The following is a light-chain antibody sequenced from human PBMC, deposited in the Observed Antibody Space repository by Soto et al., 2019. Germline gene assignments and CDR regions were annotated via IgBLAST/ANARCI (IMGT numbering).Light chain of an antibody. V-gene: IGKV3-20*01. J-gene: IGKJ3*01. CDR2: GVS. CDR3: HQYGSSPQA. CDR1: QSVTRSF. Sequence: EIVLTQSPGTLSLSPGERVTLSCRASQSVTRSFLAWYQQKPGQAPRLLINGVSSRATGIPDRFSGSGSGTDFTLTISRLEPEDFAVYYCHQYGSSPQAFGPGTKVDIK.